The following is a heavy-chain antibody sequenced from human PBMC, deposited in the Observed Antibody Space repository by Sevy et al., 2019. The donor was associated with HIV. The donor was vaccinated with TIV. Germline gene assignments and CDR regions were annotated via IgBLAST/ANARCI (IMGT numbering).Heavy chain of an antibody. D-gene: IGHD2-15*01. V-gene: IGHV4-30-2*01. CDR2: IHHVGST. CDR1: GGSITSTDFS. Sequence: SETLSLTCAVSGGSITSTDFSCSWIRQAPGRGLEWIGFIHHVGSTYYNPSFQSRVTISVDRSTNEFSLKLSSVAAADTAFYCRSSALRGGNLALDIWGQGTMVTVSS. CDR3: SSALRGGNLALDI. J-gene: IGHJ3*02.